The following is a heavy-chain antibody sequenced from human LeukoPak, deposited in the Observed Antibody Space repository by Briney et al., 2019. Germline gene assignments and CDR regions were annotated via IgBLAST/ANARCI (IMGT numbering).Heavy chain of an antibody. D-gene: IGHD6-6*01. J-gene: IGHJ6*03. V-gene: IGHV3-23*01. CDR2: ISGSGGST. CDR1: GFTFSSYA. CDR3: AKYSSSSLYYYYYMDV. Sequence: GGSLRLSCAASGFTFSSYAMSWVRQAPGKGLEWVSAISGSGGSTYYADSVKGRFTISRDNSENTLYLQMNSLRAEDTAVYYCAKYSSSSLYYYYYMDVWGKGTTVTVSS.